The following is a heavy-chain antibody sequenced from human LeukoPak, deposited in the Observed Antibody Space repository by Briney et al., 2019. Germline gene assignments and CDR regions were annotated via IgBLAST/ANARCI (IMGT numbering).Heavy chain of an antibody. Sequence: ASVKVSCKVSGYTLTELSMHWVRQAPGKGLEWMGGFDPEDGETINAQKFQGRGTMTEDTSTDTAYMELSSLRSEDTAVYYCATVGGRTGSGSYYGWFDPWGQGTLVTVSS. D-gene: IGHD3-10*01. CDR1: GYTLTELS. CDR3: ATVGGRTGSGSYYGWFDP. J-gene: IGHJ5*02. CDR2: FDPEDGET. V-gene: IGHV1-24*01.